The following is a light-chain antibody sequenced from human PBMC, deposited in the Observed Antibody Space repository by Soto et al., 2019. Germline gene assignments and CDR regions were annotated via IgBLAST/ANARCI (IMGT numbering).Light chain of an antibody. Sequence: QSVLTQPPSVSGAPGQRVTISCTGTNSNIGSDYGVHWYQQFPGTAPKLLIYGNSNRPSGVPDRFSGSKSGTSASLAITGLQAEDEADYYCQSYDRSLRACVFGTGTKVTAL. CDR2: GNS. CDR1: NSNIGSDYG. J-gene: IGLJ1*01. V-gene: IGLV1-40*01. CDR3: QSYDRSLRACV.